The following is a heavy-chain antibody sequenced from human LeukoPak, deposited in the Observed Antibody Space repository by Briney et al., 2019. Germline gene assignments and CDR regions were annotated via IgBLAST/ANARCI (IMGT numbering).Heavy chain of an antibody. Sequence: PSETLSLTCTVSGDSISGYYWSWIRQPPGKGLDWIGHIFHTGSTNYNPSLKSRITISTDTSKNQFSLKLTSMTAADTAVYYCARMSLHYYGNDGHYWFNWFDSWGHGTLGTVSS. CDR3: ARMSLHYYGNDGHYWFNWFDS. J-gene: IGHJ5*01. CDR2: IFHTGST. CDR1: GDSISGYY. V-gene: IGHV4-59*01. D-gene: IGHD3-10*01.